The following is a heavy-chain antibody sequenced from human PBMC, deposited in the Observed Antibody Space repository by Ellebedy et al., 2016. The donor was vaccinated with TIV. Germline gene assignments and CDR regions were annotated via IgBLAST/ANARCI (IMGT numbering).Heavy chain of an antibody. D-gene: IGHD2-21*02. CDR2: ILKDGSNT. CDR3: ARDWFEHFVSIVLVTSPDY. J-gene: IGHJ4*02. Sequence: GESLKISCEASGFTLSTYAMDWIRQAPGKGLEWVASILKDGSNTYYADSVKGRFTISRDNFKSTLYLQMDNLRVEDTAVYYCARDWFEHFVSIVLVTSPDYWGPGTLVTISP. CDR1: GFTLSTYA. V-gene: IGHV3-30*04.